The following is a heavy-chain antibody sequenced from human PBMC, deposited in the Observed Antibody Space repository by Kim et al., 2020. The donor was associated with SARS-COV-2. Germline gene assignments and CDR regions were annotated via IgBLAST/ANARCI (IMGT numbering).Heavy chain of an antibody. CDR1: GGSISSYY. Sequence: SETLSLTCTVSGGSISSYYWSWIRQPPGKGLEWIGYIYYSGSTNYNPSLKSRVTISVDTSKNQFSLKLSSVTAADTAVYYCARGGRVKWLRFSYYYYGMDVWGQGTTVTVSS. CDR3: ARGGRVKWLRFSYYYYGMDV. CDR2: IYYSGST. V-gene: IGHV4-59*01. D-gene: IGHD5-12*01. J-gene: IGHJ6*02.